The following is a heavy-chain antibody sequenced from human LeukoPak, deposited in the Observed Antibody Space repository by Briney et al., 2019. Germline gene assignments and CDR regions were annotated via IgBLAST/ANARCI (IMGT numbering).Heavy chain of an antibody. J-gene: IGHJ4*02. D-gene: IGHD7-27*01. CDR3: ARDLGTGLDY. Sequence: GGSLRLSCAASGFTVSSNYMSWVRQAPGKGLEWVSVIYSGGSTYYADSVKGRFTVSRDNSKNTPYLQMDSLRAEDTAVYYCARDLGTGLDYWGQGTLVTVSS. V-gene: IGHV3-53*01. CDR2: IYSGGST. CDR1: GFTVSSNY.